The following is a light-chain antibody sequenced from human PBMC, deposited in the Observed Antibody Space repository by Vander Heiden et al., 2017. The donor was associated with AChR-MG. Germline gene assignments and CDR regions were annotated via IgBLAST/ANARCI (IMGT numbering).Light chain of an antibody. V-gene: IGKV3-15*01. J-gene: IGKJ3*01. Sequence: EIVMTQSPATLSVSPGERVTLSCRASQSVGTNLAWYQQKPCQAPRLLIYNVSKRTTGLPARFSGSGSGTDFTLTISSLQSEDFAVYYCQQYNNWPPLFSFGPGTKVDIK. CDR2: NVS. CDR1: QSVGTN. CDR3: QQYNNWPPLFS.